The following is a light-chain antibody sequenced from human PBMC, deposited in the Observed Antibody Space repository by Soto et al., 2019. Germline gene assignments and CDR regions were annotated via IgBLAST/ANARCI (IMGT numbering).Light chain of an antibody. J-gene: IGKJ2*01. V-gene: IGKV3-15*01. CDR1: QSVFTN. CDR3: QQYNNWPYT. CDR2: GAS. Sequence: EIVMTQSPATLSVSPGERVTLSCRASQSVFTNLAWSQHKPGQAPRLLIYGASTRATGLPARFSGSGSGTEFTLTISSLQYEDFALYYGQQYNNWPYTFGQGTKLEIK.